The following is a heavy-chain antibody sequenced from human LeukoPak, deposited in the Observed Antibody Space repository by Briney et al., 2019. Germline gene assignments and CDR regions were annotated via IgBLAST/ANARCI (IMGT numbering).Heavy chain of an antibody. D-gene: IGHD3-22*01. CDR3: ARGDYETHGYQTR. J-gene: IGHJ4*02. V-gene: IGHV7-4-1*02. Sequence: ASVKASCKASGYIFTSYVLHWVRQAPGQGLEWMGWINTNTGNPTYAPGFTGRFVFSLDTSVSTAYLQISSLKADDTAMYYCARGDYETHGYQTRWGQGTLVTVSS. CDR2: INTNTGNP. CDR1: GYIFTSYV.